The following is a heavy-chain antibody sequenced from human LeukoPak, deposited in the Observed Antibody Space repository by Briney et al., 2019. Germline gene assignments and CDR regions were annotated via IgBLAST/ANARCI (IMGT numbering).Heavy chain of an antibody. CDR3: ARGGPLVYCSGGGCYSLDY. CDR1: GGSISSSSYY. Sequence: PSETLSLTCTVSGGSISSSSYYWSWIRQPAGKGLEWIGRIYTSGSTTYNPSLKSRVTISVDTSKNQFSLTLSSVTAADTAVYYCARGGPLVYCSGGGCYSLDYWGQGTLVTVSS. D-gene: IGHD2-15*01. V-gene: IGHV4-61*02. CDR2: IYTSGST. J-gene: IGHJ4*02.